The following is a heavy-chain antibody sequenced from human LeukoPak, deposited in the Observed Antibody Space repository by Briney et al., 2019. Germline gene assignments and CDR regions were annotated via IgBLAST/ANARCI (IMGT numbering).Heavy chain of an antibody. CDR1: GGSFSGYY. J-gene: IGHJ5*02. CDR2: INHSGST. CDR3: ARGRIAARSWAGFDP. D-gene: IGHD6-6*01. V-gene: IGHV4-34*01. Sequence: SETLSLTCAVYGGSFSGYYWSWIRQPPGKGLEWIGEINHSGSTNYNPSLKSRVTISVDTSKNQFSLKLSSVTAADTAVYYCARGRIAARSWAGFDPWGQGTLVTVSS.